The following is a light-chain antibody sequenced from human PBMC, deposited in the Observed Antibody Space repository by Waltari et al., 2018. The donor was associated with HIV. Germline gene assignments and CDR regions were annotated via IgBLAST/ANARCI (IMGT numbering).Light chain of an antibody. Sequence: DIVMTQSPLSLPVTPGEPASISCRSSQSLLHSNGYNYLDWYLQKPGQSPQLLIYLGSNRASGVPDRFSGSGSATDFTLTISSLQAEDVAVYYCQQYYSTPLTFGGGTQVEIK. J-gene: IGKJ4*01. V-gene: IGKV2-28*01. CDR3: QQYYSTPLT. CDR2: LGS. CDR1: QSLLHSNGYNY.